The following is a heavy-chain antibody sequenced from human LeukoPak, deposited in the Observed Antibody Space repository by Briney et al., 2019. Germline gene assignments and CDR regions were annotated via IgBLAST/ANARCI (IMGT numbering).Heavy chain of an antibody. CDR2: IKGQLDGATT. Sequence: PGGSLRLSCVASGLAFNNAWMIWVRQAPGKGPEWVGRIKGQLDGATTDYAAPVRGRFTISRDDSRDTLFLQMNSLRAEDTAVYYCARDWFHAIDYWGQGTLVTVSS. V-gene: IGHV3-15*05. CDR1: GLAFNNAW. D-gene: IGHD2/OR15-2a*01. CDR3: ARDWFHAIDY. J-gene: IGHJ4*02.